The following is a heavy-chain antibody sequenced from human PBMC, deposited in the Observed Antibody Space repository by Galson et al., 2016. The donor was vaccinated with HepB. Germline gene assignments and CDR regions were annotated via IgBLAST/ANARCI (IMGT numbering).Heavy chain of an antibody. D-gene: IGHD5-12*01. CDR3: ARHKGETDRQYSEYGTFDY. V-gene: IGHV4-4*02. CDR1: GGSVSSRNW. CDR2: IYHNGGT. Sequence: SETLSLTCAVSGGSVSSRNWWAWVRQTPGKGLEWIAEIYHNGGTNYNPSLNGRDTISLDKSKNQFSLKLTSVTAADTAIYFCARHKGETDRQYSEYGTFDYWGQGTLVTVSS. J-gene: IGHJ4*02.